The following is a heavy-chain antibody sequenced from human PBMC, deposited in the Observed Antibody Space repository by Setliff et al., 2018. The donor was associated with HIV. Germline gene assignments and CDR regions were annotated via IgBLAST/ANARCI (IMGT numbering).Heavy chain of an antibody. CDR2: ISGHNGDT. V-gene: IGHV1-18*04. CDR1: GYTFTAYY. CDR3: ARDIGGWHEIETEYFQH. Sequence: ASVKVSCKASGYTFTAYYIHWVRQAPGQGLEWMGGISGHNGDTKYPQKFQGRVTMTTDTSTSTAYMELRSLRSDDTALYYCARDIGGWHEIETEYFQHWGQGTLVTVSS. J-gene: IGHJ1*01. D-gene: IGHD6-19*01.